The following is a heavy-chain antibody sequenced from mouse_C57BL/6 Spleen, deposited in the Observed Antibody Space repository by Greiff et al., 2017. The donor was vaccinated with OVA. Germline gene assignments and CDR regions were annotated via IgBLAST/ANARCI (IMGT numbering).Heavy chain of an antibody. Sequence: EVQLQQSGPELVKPGASVKMSCKASGYTFTDYNMHWVKQSHGKSLEWIGYINPNNGGTSYNQKFKGKATLTVNTSYSTAYMELRSLTSEDSAVYYCASGRYDGYSFYAMDYWGQGTSVTVSS. CDR2: INPNNGGT. J-gene: IGHJ4*01. CDR3: ASGRYDGYSFYAMDY. CDR1: GYTFTDYN. D-gene: IGHD2-3*01. V-gene: IGHV1-22*01.